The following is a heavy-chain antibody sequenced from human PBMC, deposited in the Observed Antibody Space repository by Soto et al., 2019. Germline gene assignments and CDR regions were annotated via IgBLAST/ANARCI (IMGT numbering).Heavy chain of an antibody. CDR2: IYHSGNS. D-gene: IGHD2-21*01. V-gene: IGHV4-4*02. CDR1: GGSISSSNW. J-gene: IGHJ4*02. CDR3: AKRDSYIPEVPFDY. Sequence: PSETLSLTCAVSGGSISSSNWWSWFRQPPGRGLEWIGEIYHSGNSNYNPSLKSRVTLSVDKSKNQFSLNLTSVTAADTAVYYCAKRDSYIPEVPFDYWGQGTLVTVSS.